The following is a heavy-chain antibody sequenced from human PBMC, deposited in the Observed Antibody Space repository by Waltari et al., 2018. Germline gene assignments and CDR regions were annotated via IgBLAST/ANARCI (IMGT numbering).Heavy chain of an antibody. J-gene: IGHJ4*02. D-gene: IGHD3-10*01. V-gene: IGHV1-69*04. CDR3: ARTREYYGSGRPSPFDY. Sequence: QVQLVQSGAEVKKPGSSVKVSCKASGGTFSSYAISWVRQAPGQGLEWMGRNIPILVVANDARKFQGRVTITADKSTSTAYMELSSLRSEDTAVYYCARTREYYGSGRPSPFDYWGQGTLVTVSS. CDR1: GGTFSSYA. CDR2: NIPILVVA.